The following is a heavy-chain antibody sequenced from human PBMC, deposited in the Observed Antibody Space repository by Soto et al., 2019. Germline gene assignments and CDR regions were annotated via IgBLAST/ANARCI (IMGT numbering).Heavy chain of an antibody. J-gene: IGHJ4*02. CDR3: ARYTEWLRFRYFDY. D-gene: IGHD5-12*01. CDR2: IIPIFGTA. CDR1: GGTFSSYA. V-gene: IGHV1-69*01. Sequence: QVQLVQSGAEVKKPGSSVKVSCKASGGTFSSYAIRWVRQAPGQGLEWMGGIIPIFGTANYAQKFQGRVTITADESTSTDYMELSSLRSEDTAVYYCARYTEWLRFRYFDYWGQGTLVTVSS.